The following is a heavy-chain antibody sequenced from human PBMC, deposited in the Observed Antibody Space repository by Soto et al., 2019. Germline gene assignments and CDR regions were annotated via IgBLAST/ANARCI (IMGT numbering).Heavy chain of an antibody. Sequence: LSLTCTVSGGSISSGGYYWSWIRQHPGKGLEWIGYIYYSGSTYYNPSLKSRVTISVDTSKNQFSLKLSSVTAADTAVYYCARGHHNYGSGSYYRPTYNWFDPWGQGTLVTVSS. CDR3: ARGHHNYGSGSYYRPTYNWFDP. V-gene: IGHV4-31*03. CDR2: IYYSGST. CDR1: GGSISSGGYY. D-gene: IGHD3-10*01. J-gene: IGHJ5*02.